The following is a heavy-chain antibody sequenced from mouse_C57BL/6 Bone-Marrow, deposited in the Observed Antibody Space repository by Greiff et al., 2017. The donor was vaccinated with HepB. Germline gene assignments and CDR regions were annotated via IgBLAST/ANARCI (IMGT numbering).Heavy chain of an antibody. Sequence: EVKLQESGPGLAKPSQTLSLTCSVTGYSITSDYWNWIRKFPGNKLEYMGYISYSGSTYYNPSLKSRISITRDTSKNQYYLQLNSVTTEDTATYYCARGVYGNYGDYYAMDYWGQGTSVTVSS. D-gene: IGHD2-10*02. CDR3: ARGVYGNYGDYYAMDY. CDR1: GYSITSDY. V-gene: IGHV3-8*01. CDR2: ISYSGST. J-gene: IGHJ4*01.